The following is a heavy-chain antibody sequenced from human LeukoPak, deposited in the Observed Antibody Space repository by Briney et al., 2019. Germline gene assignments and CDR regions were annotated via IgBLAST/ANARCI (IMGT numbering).Heavy chain of an antibody. V-gene: IGHV3-21*01. CDR3: ARERMEGATNPLDY. CDR2: ISSSSSYI. J-gene: IGHJ4*02. CDR1: GFTFSSYS. D-gene: IGHD1-26*01. Sequence: PGGSLRLSCAASGFTFSSYSMNWVRQAPGKGLEWVASISSSSSYIYYADSVKGRFTISRDNAKNSLYLQMNSLRAEDTAVYYCARERMEGATNPLDYWGQGTLVTVSS.